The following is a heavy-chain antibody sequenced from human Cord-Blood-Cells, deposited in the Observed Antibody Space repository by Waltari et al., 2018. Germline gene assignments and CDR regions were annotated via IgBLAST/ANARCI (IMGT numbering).Heavy chain of an antibody. Sequence: QVQLQESGPGLVKPSQTLSLTCTVSGGSISSGGYYWSWIRQHPGQGLEWIGYIYYSGRTSYSPPLKRRVTISVDTSKNQFSLKLSSVTAADTAVYYCARGYSSSSYAVDIWGQGTMVTVSS. D-gene: IGHD6-6*01. CDR3: ARGYSSSSYAVDI. CDR2: IYYSGRT. CDR1: GGSISSGGYY. V-gene: IGHV4-31*03. J-gene: IGHJ3*02.